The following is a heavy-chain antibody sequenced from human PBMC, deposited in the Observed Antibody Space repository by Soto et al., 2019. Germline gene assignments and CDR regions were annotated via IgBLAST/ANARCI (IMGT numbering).Heavy chain of an antibody. D-gene: IGHD5-18*01. CDR2: ISSSSYI. V-gene: IGHV3-21*01. CDR3: ARDRVLTAMVSGKYYYGMDV. CDR1: GFTFSSYS. J-gene: IGHJ6*02. Sequence: GGSLRLCCAASGFTFSSYSMNWVRQAPRKGLEWVSSISSSSYIYYADSVKGRFTISRDNAKNSLYLQMNSLRAEDTAVYYCARDRVLTAMVSGKYYYGMDVWGQGTTVTVSS.